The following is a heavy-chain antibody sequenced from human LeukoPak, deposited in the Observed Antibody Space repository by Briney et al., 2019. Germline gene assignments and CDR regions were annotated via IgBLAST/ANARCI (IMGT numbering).Heavy chain of an antibody. D-gene: IGHD1-26*01. V-gene: IGHV1-2*02. CDR2: INPNSGGT. Sequence: ASVKVSCKASGYTFTGYYMHWVRQAPGQGLEWMGWINPNSGGTNYAQKFQGRVTMTRDTSISTAYMELSRLRSDDTAVYYYARAIGSYDAFDIWGQGTMVTVSS. CDR1: GYTFTGYY. J-gene: IGHJ3*02. CDR3: ARAIGSYDAFDI.